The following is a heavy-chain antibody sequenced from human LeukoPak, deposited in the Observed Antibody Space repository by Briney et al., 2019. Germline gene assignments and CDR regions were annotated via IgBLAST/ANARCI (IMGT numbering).Heavy chain of an antibody. Sequence: PGESLRLSRVASGFTFTGYSMNWVRQAPGKGLEWVSSISGTPSFMYYADSVKGRFTISRDNAKDSVYLQMDSLRAEDTAIYYFAKVLVAPPPRHYYMDVWGKGTTVIVSS. V-gene: IGHV3-21*01. CDR1: GFTFTGYS. J-gene: IGHJ6*03. CDR2: ISGTPSFM. D-gene: IGHD2-15*01. CDR3: AKVLVAPPPRHYYMDV.